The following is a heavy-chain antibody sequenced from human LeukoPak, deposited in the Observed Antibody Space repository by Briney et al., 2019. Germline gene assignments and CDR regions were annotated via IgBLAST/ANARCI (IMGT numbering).Heavy chain of an antibody. J-gene: IGHJ6*02. V-gene: IGHV1-2*02. CDR2: INPNSGGT. D-gene: IGHD1/OR15-1a*01. CDR1: GYTYTAYY. Sequence: ASVKVSCKASGYTYTAYYMQWVRQAPGQGLEWMGWINPNSGGTNYAQKFQGRVTMTRDTSISTAYMELSRLRSDDTAVYYCATYVRTHHYYYGLDVWGQGATVTVSS. CDR3: ATYVRTHHYYYGLDV.